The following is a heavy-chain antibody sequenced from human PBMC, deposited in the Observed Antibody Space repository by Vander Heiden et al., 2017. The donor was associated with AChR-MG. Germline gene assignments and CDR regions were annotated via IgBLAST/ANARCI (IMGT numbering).Heavy chain of an antibody. Sequence: DVQLLQSGGGLVQPGGSLRLSCAASGFSFGSHALNWVRQAPGKGLELGSTISGYGGSTKYADSVKGRFIVSRDNSKNLLFLQLNSLRVEDTGVYYCASDPYSSGWSPVAFYGFAVEVWGQGTTITVSS. CDR1: GFSFGSHA. CDR3: ASDPYSSGWSPVAFYGFAVEV. J-gene: IGHJ6*02. CDR2: ISGYGGST. D-gene: IGHD6-19*01. V-gene: IGHV3-23*01.